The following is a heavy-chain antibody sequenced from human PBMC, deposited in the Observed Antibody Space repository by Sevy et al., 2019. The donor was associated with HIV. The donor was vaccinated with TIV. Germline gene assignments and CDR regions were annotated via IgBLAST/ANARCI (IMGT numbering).Heavy chain of an antibody. Sequence: GGSLRLSCAASEFIFISYAMSWVRQAPGKGLEWVSSISGIGGSTYYADSVKGRFTVSRDNSKNMLYLQMNSLRAEDTAVYYCAKEELSGFYWGQGTLVTVSS. D-gene: IGHD6-19*01. J-gene: IGHJ4*02. CDR1: EFIFISYA. V-gene: IGHV3-23*01. CDR3: AKEELSGFY. CDR2: ISGIGGST.